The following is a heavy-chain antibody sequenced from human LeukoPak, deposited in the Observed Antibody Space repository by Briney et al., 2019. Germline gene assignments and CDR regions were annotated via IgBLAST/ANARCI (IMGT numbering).Heavy chain of an antibody. CDR2: IHASGTI. D-gene: IGHD1-1*01. Sequence: SETLSLTCSVSGGSISSSYWSWIRQPAGKGLEWIGRIHASGTINYNPSLNSRVTMSLDTSKNQFSLKLNSVTAADTAVYYCANTPGYGWFDPWGQGTLVTVSS. J-gene: IGHJ5*02. CDR1: GGSISSSY. V-gene: IGHV4-4*07. CDR3: ANTPGYGWFDP.